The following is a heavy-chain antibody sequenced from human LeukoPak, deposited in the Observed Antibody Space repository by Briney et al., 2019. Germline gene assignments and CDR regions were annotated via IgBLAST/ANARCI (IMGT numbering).Heavy chain of an antibody. Sequence: GGSLRLSCAASGFTLSDHYMDWVRQAPGKGREWVNRIRSKAHSYATAYAASVKGSFTISRDDSTNTAYLQMNSLKTEDTAVYYCTRHGGRDYYDSSEDAFDIWGQGTMVTVSS. V-gene: IGHV3-73*01. CDR2: IRSKAHSYAT. CDR1: GFTLSDHY. D-gene: IGHD3-22*01. CDR3: TRHGGRDYYDSSEDAFDI. J-gene: IGHJ3*02.